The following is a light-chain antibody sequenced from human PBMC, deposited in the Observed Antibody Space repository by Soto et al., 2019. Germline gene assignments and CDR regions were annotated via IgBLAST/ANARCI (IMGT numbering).Light chain of an antibody. J-gene: IGLJ1*01. Sequence: QSVLTQPPSASGTPGQRVTISCSGSSSNIGSNYVYCYQQLPGTAPKHLIYRNNNRPSGVPDRCSGAKSGASASLPISGLRSEDEADYYCAAWDDSLSGQVFGSGTKVTVL. CDR1: SSNIGSNY. CDR3: AAWDDSLSGQV. CDR2: RNN. V-gene: IGLV1-47*01.